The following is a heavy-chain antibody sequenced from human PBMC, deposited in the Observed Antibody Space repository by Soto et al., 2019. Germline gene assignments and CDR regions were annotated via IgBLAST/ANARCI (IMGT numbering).Heavy chain of an antibody. J-gene: IGHJ2*01. Sequence: QVQLVESGGGVVQPGRSLRLSCAASGFTFSSYGMHWVRQAPGKGLEWVAVISYDGSNKYYADSVKGRFTISRDNSKNTLYLQMNSLRAEDTAVYCCASGWYFDLWGRGTLVTVSS. CDR2: ISYDGSNK. CDR3: ASGWYFDL. V-gene: IGHV3-30*03. CDR1: GFTFSSYG.